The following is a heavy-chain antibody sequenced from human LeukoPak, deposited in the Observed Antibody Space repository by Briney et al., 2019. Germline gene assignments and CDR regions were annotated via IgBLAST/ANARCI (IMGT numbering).Heavy chain of an antibody. Sequence: ASVKVSCKVSGDSLTELSMHWVRQAPGKGLDWMGGLDPEDREIIYAQKFQGRVTMTEDTSTDTVYMELSSLRSEGTAVYYCAGGGVYDLLNYWGQGTLVTVSS. J-gene: IGHJ4*02. CDR1: GDSLTELS. CDR2: LDPEDREI. CDR3: AGGGVYDLLNY. D-gene: IGHD5/OR15-5a*01. V-gene: IGHV1-24*01.